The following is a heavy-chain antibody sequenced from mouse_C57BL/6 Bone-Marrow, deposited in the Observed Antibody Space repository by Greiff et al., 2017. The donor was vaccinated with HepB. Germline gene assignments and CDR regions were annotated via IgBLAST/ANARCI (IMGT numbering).Heavy chain of an antibody. CDR3: GRRGASSGWAY. Sequence: QVQLQQPGAELVKPGASVTMSCKASGYTFTSYCITWVKQRPEQGLEWIGDIFPGSGSTNYNEKFKSKTTLTVDTSSSTAYMPVSSLTSEDSAVYCCGRRGASSGWAYWGQGTLVTVSA. CDR1: GYTFTSYC. D-gene: IGHD3-2*02. CDR2: IFPGSGST. J-gene: IGHJ3*01. V-gene: IGHV1-55*01.